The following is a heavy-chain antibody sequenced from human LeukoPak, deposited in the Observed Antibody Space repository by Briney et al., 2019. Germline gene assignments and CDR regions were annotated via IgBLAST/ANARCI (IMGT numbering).Heavy chain of an antibody. CDR1: GYTFTSYY. D-gene: IGHD3-9*01. J-gene: IGHJ5*02. CDR3: ARARLVKYNWFDP. Sequence: ASVKVSCKASGYTFTSYYMHWVRQAPGQGLEWMGWINPNSGGTNYAQKFQGRVTMTRDTSISTAYMELSRLRSDDTAVYYCARARLVKYNWFDPWGQGTLVTVSS. CDR2: INPNSGGT. V-gene: IGHV1-2*02.